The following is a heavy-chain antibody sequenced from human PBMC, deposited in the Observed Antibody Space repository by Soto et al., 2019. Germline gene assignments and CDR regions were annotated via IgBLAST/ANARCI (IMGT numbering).Heavy chain of an antibody. V-gene: IGHV1-46*01. J-gene: IGHJ4*02. D-gene: IGHD3-16*01. CDR2: INPSGGST. CDR1: GYTFTSYY. CDR3: ARNLNGGDGYPTDY. Sequence: QVQLVQSGAEVKKPGASVKVSCKASGYTFTSYYMHWVRQAPGQGLEWRGIINPSGGSTSYAQKFQGRVTMPRATSTRTVYMELSSLRSEDPAVYYCARNLNGGDGYPTDYWGQGTLVTVSS.